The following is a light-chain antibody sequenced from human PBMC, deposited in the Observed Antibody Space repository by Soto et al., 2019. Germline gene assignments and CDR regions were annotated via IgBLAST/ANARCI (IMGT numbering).Light chain of an antibody. Sequence: HSVLAQHRSVSGSPGQSVTISCTGTSSDVGGYNYVSWYQQHPGKAPKLMIYDVSKRPSGVPDRFSGSKSGNTASLTISGLQAEDEADYYCCSYAGSYTYVFGTGTKVTVL. CDR3: CSYAGSYTYV. CDR1: SSDVGGYNY. V-gene: IGLV2-11*01. CDR2: DVS. J-gene: IGLJ1*01.